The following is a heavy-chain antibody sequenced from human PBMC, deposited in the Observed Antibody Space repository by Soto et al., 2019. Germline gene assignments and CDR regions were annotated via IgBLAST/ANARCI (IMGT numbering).Heavy chain of an antibody. D-gene: IGHD2-2*01. CDR2: IYHSGST. CDR1: GYSISSGYY. CDR3: ARASYCSSTSCCIESGLNWFDP. V-gene: IGHV4-38-2*01. Sequence: SETLSLTCAVSGYSISSGYYWGWIRQPPGKGLEWIGSIYHSGSTYYNPSLKSRVTISVDTSKNQFSLKLSSVTAADTAVYYCARASYCSSTSCCIESGLNWFDPWGQGTLVTVSS. J-gene: IGHJ5*02.